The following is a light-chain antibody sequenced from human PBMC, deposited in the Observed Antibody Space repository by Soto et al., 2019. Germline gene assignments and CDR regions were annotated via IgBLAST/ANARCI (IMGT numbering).Light chain of an antibody. CDR3: QQYASLPLI. Sequence: DIQITHSPSSLAASILYRVTITCQASQDISDYLNWYQQKPGKAPKVLIYDTSNMETGGPSRFNGSGSGTDFTFTISSLQPEDIATYYCQQYASLPLIFGGGTKVDI. J-gene: IGKJ4*01. CDR2: DTS. CDR1: QDISDY. V-gene: IGKV1-33*01.